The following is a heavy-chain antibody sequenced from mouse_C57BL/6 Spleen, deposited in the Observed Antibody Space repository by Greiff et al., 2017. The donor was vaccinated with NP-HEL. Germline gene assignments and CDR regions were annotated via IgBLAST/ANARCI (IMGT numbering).Heavy chain of an antibody. Sequence: EVQRVESGGDLVKPGGSLKLSCAASGFTFSSYGMSWVRQTPDKRLEWVATISSGGSYTYYPDSVKGRFTISRDNAKNTLYLQMSSLKSEDTAMYYCARQSNWDVLNWYFDVWGTGTTVTVSS. D-gene: IGHD4-1*01. CDR1: GFTFSSYG. CDR3: ARQSNWDVLNWYFDV. CDR2: ISSGGSYT. J-gene: IGHJ1*03. V-gene: IGHV5-6*01.